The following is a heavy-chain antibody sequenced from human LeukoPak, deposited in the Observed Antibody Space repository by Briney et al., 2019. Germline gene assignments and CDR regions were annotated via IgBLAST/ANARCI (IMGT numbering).Heavy chain of an antibody. D-gene: IGHD2-2*01. CDR1: GFTFSSYG. J-gene: IGHJ6*02. Sequence: GGSLRLSCAASGFTFSSYGMHWVRQAPGKGLEWVAVIWYDGSNKYYADSVKGRFTISRDNSKNTLYLQMNSQRAEDTAVYYCARDIVVVPAAMPAYYYYGMDVWGQGTTVTVSS. CDR3: ARDIVVVPAAMPAYYYYGMDV. CDR2: IWYDGSNK. V-gene: IGHV3-33*01.